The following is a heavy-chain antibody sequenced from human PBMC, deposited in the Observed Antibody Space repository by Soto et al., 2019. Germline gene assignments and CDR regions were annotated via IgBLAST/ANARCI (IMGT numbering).Heavy chain of an antibody. CDR1: GGTFSSYA. D-gene: IGHD2-2*01. CDR2: IIPIFGTA. CDR3: ARGDVLVPAVEWYFDL. V-gene: IGHV1-69*12. Sequence: QVQLVQSGAEVKKPGSSVKVSCKASGGTFSSYAISWVRQAPGQGLEWMGGIIPIFGTANYAQKFQGRVTITADESTSTAYMELSRLRSEDTAVYYCARGDVLVPAVEWYFDLWGRGTLVTVSS. J-gene: IGHJ2*01.